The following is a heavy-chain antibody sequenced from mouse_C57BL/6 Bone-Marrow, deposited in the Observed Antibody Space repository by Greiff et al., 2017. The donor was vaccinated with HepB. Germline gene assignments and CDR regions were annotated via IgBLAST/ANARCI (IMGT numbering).Heavy chain of an antibody. J-gene: IGHJ1*03. D-gene: IGHD1-1*02. CDR2: IWSGGST. V-gene: IGHV2-4*01. CDR1: GFSLPSYG. Sequence: QVQLKQSGPGLVQPSQRLSITCTVSGFSLPSYGVHWVRQPPGKGLEWLGVIWSGGSTDYNAAFISRLSISKDNSKSQVFFKMNSLQADDTAIYYCAKSRKVGWYFDVWGTGTTVTVSS. CDR3: AKSRKVGWYFDV.